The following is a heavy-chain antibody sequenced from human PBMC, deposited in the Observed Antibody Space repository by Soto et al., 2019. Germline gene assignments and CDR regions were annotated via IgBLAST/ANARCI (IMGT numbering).Heavy chain of an antibody. V-gene: IGHV1-2*04. CDR2: INPKSGGT. CDR1: GYSFTDYH. CDR3: ARGDSTDCSNGVCSFFYNHDMDV. D-gene: IGHD2-8*01. J-gene: IGHJ6*02. Sequence: ASVKVSCKASGYSFTDYHIHWVRQAPGQGLEWLGRINPKSGGTSTAQKFQGWVTMTTDTSISAASMELTRLTSDDTAIYYCARGDSTDCSNGVCSFFYNHDMDVWG.